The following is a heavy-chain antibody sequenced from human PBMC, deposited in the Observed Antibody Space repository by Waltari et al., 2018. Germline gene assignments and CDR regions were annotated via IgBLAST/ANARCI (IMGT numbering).Heavy chain of an antibody. J-gene: IGHJ4*02. Sequence: QVQLQESGPGLGKPSETLSLTCTVSGGSISRHYWSWRRQTPGKGLEWIGYIYYSGSTNYNPSLKSRVTISVDTSKTQFSLKLSSVTAADTAVYYCARYRLRETYYFDYWGQGTLVTVSS. CDR3: ARYRLRETYYFDY. CDR1: GGSISRHY. CDR2: IYYSGST. V-gene: IGHV4-59*11.